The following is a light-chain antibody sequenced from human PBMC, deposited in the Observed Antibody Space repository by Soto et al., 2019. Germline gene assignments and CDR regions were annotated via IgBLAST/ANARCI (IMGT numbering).Light chain of an antibody. J-gene: IGLJ1*01. CDR2: EVS. CDR3: SSYTSISTYL. CDR1: SSDVGGYNY. V-gene: IGLV2-14*01. Sequence: QSALTQPASVSGSPGQSITISCTGTSSDVGGYNYVSWYQQHPGKAPKLMIYEVSNRPSGVSNRFSGSKSGNTASLTISGLQAEDEADYYCSSYTSISTYLSGTGTKLTVL.